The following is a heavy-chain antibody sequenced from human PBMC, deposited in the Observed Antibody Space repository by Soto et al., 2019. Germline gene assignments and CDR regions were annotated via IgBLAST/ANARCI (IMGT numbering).Heavy chain of an antibody. Sequence: GASVKVSCKASGGTFSSYAISWVRQAPGQGLEWMGGIIPIFGTANYAQKFQGRVTITADESTSTAYMELSSLRSEDTAVYYCAIQYYYGSGSYSQIQDNWFDPWGQGTLVTVSS. V-gene: IGHV1-69*13. CDR1: GGTFSSYA. CDR2: IIPIFGTA. D-gene: IGHD3-10*01. CDR3: AIQYYYGSGSYSQIQDNWFDP. J-gene: IGHJ5*02.